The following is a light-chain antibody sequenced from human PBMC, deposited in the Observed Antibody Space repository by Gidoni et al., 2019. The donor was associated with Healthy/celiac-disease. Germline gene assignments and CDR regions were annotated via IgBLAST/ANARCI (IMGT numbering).Light chain of an antibody. J-gene: IGKJ1*01. V-gene: IGKV1-5*03. CDR1: QSISSW. CDR2: KAS. Sequence: DIQMTQSPSTLSASVGDRVTITCRASQSISSWLAWYQQKPGKAPKLLIYKASSLESGVPSRFSGSGFGTEFTLTISSLQPDDFATYYCQQSATFGQXAKVEIK. CDR3: QQSAT.